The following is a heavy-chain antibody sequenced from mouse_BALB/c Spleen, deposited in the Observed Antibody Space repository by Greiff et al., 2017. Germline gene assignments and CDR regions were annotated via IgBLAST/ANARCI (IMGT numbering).Heavy chain of an antibody. Sequence: VQRVESGAELAKPGASVKMSCKASGYTFTSYWMHWVKQRPGQGLEWIGYINPSTGYTEYNQKFKDKATLTADKSSSTAYMQLSSLTSEDSAVYYCARLIVARGMDYWGQGTSVTVSS. V-gene: IGHV1-7*01. J-gene: IGHJ4*01. CDR2: INPSTGYT. CDR1: GYTFTSYW. CDR3: ARLIVARGMDY. D-gene: IGHD1-1*01.